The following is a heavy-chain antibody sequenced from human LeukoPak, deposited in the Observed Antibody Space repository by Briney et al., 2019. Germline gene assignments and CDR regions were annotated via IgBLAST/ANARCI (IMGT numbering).Heavy chain of an antibody. Sequence: GGSLRLSCAASGFTSSSVSMHWGPHAPGKGLEYVLPIKLDGGSTYYADSVKGRFTISRDSSKNTLYLQMGSLRAEDMAVYYCARVGDSDVFDYWGQGTLVTVSS. CDR2: IKLDGGST. CDR1: GFTSSSVS. J-gene: IGHJ4*02. V-gene: IGHV3-64*02. D-gene: IGHD2-21*01. CDR3: ARVGDSDVFDY.